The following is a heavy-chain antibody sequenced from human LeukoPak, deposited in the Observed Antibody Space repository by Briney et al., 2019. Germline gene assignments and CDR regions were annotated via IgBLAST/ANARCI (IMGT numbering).Heavy chain of an antibody. D-gene: IGHD2-2*01. CDR1: GFTFSNYA. J-gene: IGHJ5*02. CDR3: AKALNVLVPSTSRWFDP. V-gene: IGHV3-23*01. CDR2: ISDGGAAT. Sequence: GGSLRLSCAASGFTFSNYAMTWVRQAPRKGLEWVSTISDGGAATYYADSVKGRFTISRDNSKNTLSLQMNSLRAEDTAVYYCAKALNVLVPSTSRWFDPWGQGTLVTVSS.